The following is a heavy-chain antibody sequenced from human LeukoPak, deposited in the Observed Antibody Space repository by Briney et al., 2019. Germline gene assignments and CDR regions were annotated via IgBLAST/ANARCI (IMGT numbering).Heavy chain of an antibody. D-gene: IGHD2-21*01. CDR1: GFTFSSYA. V-gene: IGHV3-23*01. J-gene: IGHJ4*02. Sequence: GGSLRLSCAASGFTFSSYAMSWVRQAPGKGLEWVSAISGSGGSTYYADSVKGRFTISRDNSKNTLYLQMNGLRAEDTAVYYCTKVRNRSFRYCGGDCYVDYWGQGTLVTVSS. CDR2: ISGSGGST. CDR3: TKVRNRSFRYCGGDCYVDY.